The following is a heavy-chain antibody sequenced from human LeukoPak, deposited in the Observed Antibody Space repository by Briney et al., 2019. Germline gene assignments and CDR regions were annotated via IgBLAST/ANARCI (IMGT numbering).Heavy chain of an antibody. CDR2: IKSKTDGGTT. CDR3: TTYYDYVWGSYPLWSVENNWFDP. V-gene: IGHV3-15*01. Sequence: GGSLRLSCAASGFTLSNAWMSWDRLAPGKGLEWVGRIKSKTDGGTTEYAASVKGRFTISRDDSKTSLYLQMNSMKTADTAVYYCTTYYDYVWGSYPLWSVENNWFDPWGQGTLVTVSS. CDR1: GFTLSNAW. J-gene: IGHJ5*02. D-gene: IGHD3-16*02.